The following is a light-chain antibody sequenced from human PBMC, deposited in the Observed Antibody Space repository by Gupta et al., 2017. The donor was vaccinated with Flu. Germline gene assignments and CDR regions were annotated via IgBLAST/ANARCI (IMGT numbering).Light chain of an antibody. Sequence: DILMIQSPSTLAASVGDNVTLNCRASQNVNSWLAWYQQRPGTAPQLLIYAASLLHTGVSSRFSGSGSDTEFTLAINSLQPSDLATYYCQQYNIYPKTFGQGTKVELK. CDR3: QQYNIYPKT. V-gene: IGKV1-5*03. CDR2: AAS. CDR1: QNVNSW. J-gene: IGKJ1*01.